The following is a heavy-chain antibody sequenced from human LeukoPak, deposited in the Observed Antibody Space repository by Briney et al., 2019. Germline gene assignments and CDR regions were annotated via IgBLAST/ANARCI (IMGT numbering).Heavy chain of an antibody. J-gene: IGHJ3*02. Sequence: GGSLRLSCTASGFIFNDFWMSWVRQAPGEGLEWVANIRQDGGAKNYVDSVKGRFTISRDNSKNTLYLQMNSLRAEDTAVYYCAKDIGVAGPDAFDIWGQGTMVTVSS. V-gene: IGHV3-7*03. CDR1: GFIFNDFW. CDR3: AKDIGVAGPDAFDI. CDR2: IRQDGGAK. D-gene: IGHD3-3*01.